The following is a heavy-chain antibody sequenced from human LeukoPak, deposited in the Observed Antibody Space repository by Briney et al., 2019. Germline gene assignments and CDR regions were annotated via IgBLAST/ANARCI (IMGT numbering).Heavy chain of an antibody. J-gene: IGHJ6*02. CDR3: ARDLRSIAAAGWDYYYGMDV. CDR1: GFTVSSNY. CDR2: IYSGGST. D-gene: IGHD6-13*01. Sequence: GGSLRLSCAASGFTVSSNYMSWVRQAPGKGLEWVSVIYSGGSTYYADSVKGRFTISRDNSKSTLYLQMNSLRAEDTAVYYCARDLRSIAAAGWDYYYGMDVWGQGTTVTVSS. V-gene: IGHV3-53*01.